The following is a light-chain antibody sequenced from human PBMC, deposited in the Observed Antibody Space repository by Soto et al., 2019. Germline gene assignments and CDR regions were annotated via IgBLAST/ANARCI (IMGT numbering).Light chain of an antibody. CDR1: QSISSW. CDR3: QQYHTYWT. CDR2: MAS. J-gene: IGKJ1*01. V-gene: IGKV1-5*03. Sequence: DIQMTQSPSTLSASVGDTVTITCRASQSISSWLAWYQQKPGKPPKLLIYMASSSESGVPSRFSGSGFGTDFTLTISSLQPDDFATYYCQQYHTYWTFGQGTKVEIK.